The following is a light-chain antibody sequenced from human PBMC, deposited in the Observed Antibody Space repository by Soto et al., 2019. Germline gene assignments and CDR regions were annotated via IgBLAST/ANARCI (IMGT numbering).Light chain of an antibody. CDR2: DAS. J-gene: IGKJ1*01. V-gene: IGKV1-5*01. Sequence: DIQMTQSPSTLSASVGDRVTITCRASQSISGCLAWYQQKPGKAPKFLIYDASSLESGVPSRFSGSGSGTEFTLTISSLQPDDFGTYYCQHYSDYSRTFGQGTKVDIK. CDR3: QHYSDYSRT. CDR1: QSISGC.